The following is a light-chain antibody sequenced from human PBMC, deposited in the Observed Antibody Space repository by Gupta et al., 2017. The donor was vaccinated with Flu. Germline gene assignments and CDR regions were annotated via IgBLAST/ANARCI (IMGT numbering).Light chain of an antibody. J-gene: IGKJ4*01. CDR3: QQYNDWPLT. Sequence: GKRATLSCRASQSVTSNLAWYQQKPGQAPRLLIYGASTRATGFPARFSGSGYGTEFSLTISSLQSEDFAVYYCQQYNDWPLTFGGGTKVEIK. CDR2: GAS. V-gene: IGKV3-15*01. CDR1: QSVTSN.